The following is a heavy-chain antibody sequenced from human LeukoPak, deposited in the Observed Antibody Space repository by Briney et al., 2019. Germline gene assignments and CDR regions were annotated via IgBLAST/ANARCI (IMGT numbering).Heavy chain of an antibody. CDR1: GFTFDDYA. CDR3: AKDGGGYSYGYFDY. V-gene: IGHV3-9*01. CDR2: ISWNSGSI. D-gene: IGHD5-18*01. J-gene: IGHJ4*02. Sequence: SLRLSCAASGFTFDDYAMHWVRQAPGKGLEWVSGISWNSGSIGYADSVKGRFTISRDNAKNSLYLQMNSLRAEDTALYYCAKDGGGYSYGYFDYWGQGTLVTVSS.